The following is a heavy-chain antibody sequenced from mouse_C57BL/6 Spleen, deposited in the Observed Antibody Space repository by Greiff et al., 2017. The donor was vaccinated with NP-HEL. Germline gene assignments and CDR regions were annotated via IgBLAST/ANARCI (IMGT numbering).Heavy chain of an antibody. V-gene: IGHV1-54*01. CDR2: INPGSGGT. D-gene: IGHD2-1*01. CDR1: GYAFTNYL. CDR3: ARDGNHAMDY. J-gene: IGHJ4*01. Sequence: VQLQQSGAELVRPGTSVKVSCKASGYAFTNYLIEWVKQRPGQGLEWIGVINPGSGGTNYNEKFKGKATLTADKSSSTAYMQLSSLTSEDSAVYFCARDGNHAMDYWGQGTSVTVSS.